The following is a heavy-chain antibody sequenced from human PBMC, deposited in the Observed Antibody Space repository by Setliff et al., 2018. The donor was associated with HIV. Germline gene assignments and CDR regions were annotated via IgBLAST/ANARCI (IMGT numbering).Heavy chain of an antibody. Sequence: ASVKVSCKASHYTFTNYAITWVRQAPGQRPEWMGWISAYDGDTKYAQKFHNRLSMTADTSTTTAYMDLRGLTSDDTGVYYCARVGLSAVPFPTVYWGQGTLVTVS. D-gene: IGHD4-4*01. CDR3: ARVGLSAVPFPTVY. CDR1: HYTFTNYA. V-gene: IGHV1-18*01. J-gene: IGHJ4*02. CDR2: ISAYDGDT.